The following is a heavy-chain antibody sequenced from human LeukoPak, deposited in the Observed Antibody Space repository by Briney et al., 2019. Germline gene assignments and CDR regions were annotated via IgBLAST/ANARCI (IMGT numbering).Heavy chain of an antibody. CDR3: AQQFDY. V-gene: IGHV3-23*01. CDR2: VTYTGADT. D-gene: IGHD6-13*01. CDR1: GFTFSNHG. J-gene: IGHJ4*02. Sequence: TGGSLRLTCVASGFTFSNHGMSWVRQAPGKGLEWVSVVTYTGADTYYADSVKGRFTVSRDNSKNTLFLQMNSLRVEDTAVYYCAQQFDYWGQGILVTVSS.